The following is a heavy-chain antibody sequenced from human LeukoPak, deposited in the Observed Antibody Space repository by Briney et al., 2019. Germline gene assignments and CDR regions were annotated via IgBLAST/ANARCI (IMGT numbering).Heavy chain of an antibody. D-gene: IGHD5-12*01. CDR2: ISGSGYT. Sequence: GGSLRLSCAASGFSFSSYAMSWVRQAPGKGLDWVSHISGSGYTYYADSVKGRFTISRDNSKNTLSLQMNSLRAEDTAVYYCAKDLGYSGYDPLDSWGQGTLVTVSS. V-gene: IGHV3-23*01. J-gene: IGHJ4*02. CDR1: GFSFSSYA. CDR3: AKDLGYSGYDPLDS.